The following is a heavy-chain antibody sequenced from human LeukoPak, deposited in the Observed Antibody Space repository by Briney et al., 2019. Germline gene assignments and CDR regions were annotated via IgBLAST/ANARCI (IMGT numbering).Heavy chain of an antibody. CDR2: ISAYNGNT. CDR3: ARLHSFSNLDY. Sequence: ASVKVSCKASGYTFTIYGINWVRQAPGQGLEWMGWISAYNGNTKYAQKLQGRVTMTTDTSTNTAYMELRSLRSDDTAMYYCARLHSFSNLDYWGQGTLVAVSS. V-gene: IGHV1-18*01. CDR1: GYTFTIYG. J-gene: IGHJ4*02. D-gene: IGHD5-18*01.